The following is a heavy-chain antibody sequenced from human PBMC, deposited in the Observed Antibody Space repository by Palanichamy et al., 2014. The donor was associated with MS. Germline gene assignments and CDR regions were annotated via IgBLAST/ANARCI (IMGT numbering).Heavy chain of an antibody. V-gene: IGHV1-69*01. CDR3: ARDRGNTYDSSGVDAFDI. J-gene: IGHJ3*02. Sequence: QVQLVQSGAEVKKPGSSVKVSCKASGGTFSTYAINWVRQAPGQGLEWMGGIIPIFGTANYAQKFQGRVTITADESTSTAYMELSSLRSEDTAVYYCARDRGNTYDSSGVDAFDIWDQGTMVTVSS. D-gene: IGHD3-22*01. CDR2: IIPIFGTA. CDR1: GGTFSTYA.